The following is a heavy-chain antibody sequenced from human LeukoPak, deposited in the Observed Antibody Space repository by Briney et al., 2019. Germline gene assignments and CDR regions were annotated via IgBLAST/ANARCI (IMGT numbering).Heavy chain of an antibody. CDR1: GFTFSSYA. CDR3: AKGDYCGGDCYLKSDY. J-gene: IGHJ4*02. Sequence: PGGSLRLSCAASGFTFSSYAMSWVRQAPGKGLEWVSAISGSGGSTYYADSVKGRFTISRDNSKNTLYLQMNSLRAEDTAVYYCAKGDYCGGDCYLKSDYWGQGTLVTASS. CDR2: ISGSGGST. V-gene: IGHV3-23*01. D-gene: IGHD2-21*02.